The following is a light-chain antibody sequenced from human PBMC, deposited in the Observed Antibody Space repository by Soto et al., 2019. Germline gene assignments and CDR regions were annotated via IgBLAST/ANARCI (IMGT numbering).Light chain of an antibody. J-gene: IGKJ2*01. CDR3: QQTYITPYT. CDR1: QCMSNY. CDR2: DAS. V-gene: IGKV1-39*01. Sequence: DMQMTQSPSSLSASVGDRVTITCRASQCMSNYLNWYQQKPGKAPTLLIYDASSLESGVPSRFRGSGSGTDFTLTISSLQPEDFATYYCQQTYITPYTFGQGTKLEIK.